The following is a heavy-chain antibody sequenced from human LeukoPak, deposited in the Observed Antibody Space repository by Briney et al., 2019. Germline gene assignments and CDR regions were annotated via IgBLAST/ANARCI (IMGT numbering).Heavy chain of an antibody. CDR3: ARGDDYGGNSVDF. J-gene: IGHJ4*02. CDR1: GFTVSSNY. V-gene: IGHV3-66*01. D-gene: IGHD4-23*01. Sequence: GGSLRPSCAASGFTVSSNYMSWVRQAPGKGLEWVSVIYSGGSTYYADSVKGRFTISRDNSKNTLYLQMNSLRAEDTAVYYCARGDDYGGNSVDFWGQGTLVTVSS. CDR2: IYSGGST.